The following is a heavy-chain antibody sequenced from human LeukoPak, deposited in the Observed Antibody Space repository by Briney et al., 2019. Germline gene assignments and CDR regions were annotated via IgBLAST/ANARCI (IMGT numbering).Heavy chain of an antibody. D-gene: IGHD1-1*01. CDR3: ARGASWIDF. J-gene: IGHJ4*02. CDR2: VYHTGST. Sequence: AETLSLTCGVSGVPISSAGYSWSWIRQPPGKGLEWIGYVYHTGSTHYNPSLRSRVTMSVDRSKNQFSLRLTSVTVADTAVYYCARGASWIDFWGQGTLVTVSS. V-gene: IGHV4-30-2*01. CDR1: GVPISSAGYS.